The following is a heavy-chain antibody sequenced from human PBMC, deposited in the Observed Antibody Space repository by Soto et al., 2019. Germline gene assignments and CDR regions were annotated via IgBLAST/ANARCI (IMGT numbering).Heavy chain of an antibody. D-gene: IGHD5-18*01. V-gene: IGHV4-39*01. CDR2: IYYSGST. CDR1: GGSISSSSYY. Sequence: PSETLSLTCTVSGGSISSSSYYWGWIRQPPGKGLEWIGSIYYSGSTYYNPSLKSRVTISVDTSKNQFSLKLSSVTAADTAVYYCARLLARGYSYGYRDYWGQGTLVTVSS. CDR3: ARLLARGYSYGYRDY. J-gene: IGHJ4*02.